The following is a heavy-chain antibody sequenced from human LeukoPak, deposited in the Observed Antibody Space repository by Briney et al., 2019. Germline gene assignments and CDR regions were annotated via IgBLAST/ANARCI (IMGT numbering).Heavy chain of an antibody. CDR2: INSDGSST. D-gene: IGHD5-18*01. CDR1: GFTFSSYW. J-gene: IGHJ4*02. Sequence: PGGSLRLSCAASGFTFSSYWMHWVRQAPGKGLVWVSRINSDGSSTSYADSVKGRFTISRDNARNTLYLQMNSLRAEDTALYYCARDRSTNSYAEYFFDYWGQGTLVTVSS. V-gene: IGHV3-74*01. CDR3: ARDRSTNSYAEYFFDY.